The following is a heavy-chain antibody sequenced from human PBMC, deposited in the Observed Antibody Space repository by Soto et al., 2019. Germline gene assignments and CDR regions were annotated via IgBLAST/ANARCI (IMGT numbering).Heavy chain of an antibody. D-gene: IGHD3-22*01. CDR3: ARGQDYYDSSGYYYAGNFAIFDY. CDR2: ISYDGSNK. J-gene: IGHJ4*02. CDR1: GFTFSSYA. Sequence: GGSLRLSCAASGFTFSSYAMHWVRQAPGKGLEWVAVISYDGSNKYYADSVKGRFTISRDNSKNTLYLQMNSLRAEDTAVYYCARGQDYYDSSGYYYAGNFAIFDYWGQGTLVTVSS. V-gene: IGHV3-30-3*01.